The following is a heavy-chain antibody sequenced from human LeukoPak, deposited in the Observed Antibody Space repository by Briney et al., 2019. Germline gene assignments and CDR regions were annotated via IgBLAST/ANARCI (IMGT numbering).Heavy chain of an antibody. V-gene: IGHV1-69*06. J-gene: IGHJ5*02. Sequence: SVTVSCKSSGGTFSIYAISWVRQAPGQGLEWMGRIIPIFGTANYAQKFQGRVTITADKSTSTAYMELSSLRSEDTAVYYCARESSGVAATQDWFDPWGQGTLVTVSS. CDR1: GGTFSIYA. D-gene: IGHD2-15*01. CDR3: ARESSGVAATQDWFDP. CDR2: IIPIFGTA.